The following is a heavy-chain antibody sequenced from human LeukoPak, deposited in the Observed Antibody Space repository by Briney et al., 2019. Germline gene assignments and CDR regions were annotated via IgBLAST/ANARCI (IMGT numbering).Heavy chain of an antibody. V-gene: IGHV1-8*01. D-gene: IGHD6-6*01. Sequence: ASVKVSCKASGYTFTSYDINWVRQATGQGLEWMGWMNPNSGNTGYAQKFQGRVTMTRNTSISTAYMELSSLRSEDTAVYYCARLRRIAARSHYYYYMDVWGKGTRSPSP. CDR2: MNPNSGNT. J-gene: IGHJ6*03. CDR3: ARLRRIAARSHYYYYMDV. CDR1: GYTFTSYD.